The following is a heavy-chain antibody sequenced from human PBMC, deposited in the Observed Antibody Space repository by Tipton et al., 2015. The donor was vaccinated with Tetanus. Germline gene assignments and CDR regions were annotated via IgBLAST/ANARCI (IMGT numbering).Heavy chain of an antibody. CDR1: GFTFSSYA. J-gene: IGHJ3*02. CDR2: ISYDGSNK. CDR3: ARDSYDYVWGSYRSRGAFDI. Sequence: SLRLSCAASGFTFSSYAMHWVCQAPGKGLEWVAVISYDGSNKYYADSVKGRFTISRDNSKNTLYLQMNSLRAEDTAVYYCARDSYDYVWGSYRSRGAFDIWGQGTMVTVSS. V-gene: IGHV3-30-3*01. D-gene: IGHD3-16*02.